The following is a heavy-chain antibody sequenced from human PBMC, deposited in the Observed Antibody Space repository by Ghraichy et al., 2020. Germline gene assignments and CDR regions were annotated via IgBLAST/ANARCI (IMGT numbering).Heavy chain of an antibody. J-gene: IGHJ6*02. Sequence: GESLNISCAASGFTFSNYGIHWVRQAPGKGLEWVAFISYDGSNKYYADSVKGRFTISRDNSKNTLYLQMNRLRVEDTAVYYCANGRGSSGWWTLDYYYDMDVWGQGTTFTVAS. D-gene: IGHD6-19*01. V-gene: IGHV3-30*18. CDR3: ANGRGSSGWWTLDYYYDMDV. CDR2: ISYDGSNK. CDR1: GFTFSNYG.